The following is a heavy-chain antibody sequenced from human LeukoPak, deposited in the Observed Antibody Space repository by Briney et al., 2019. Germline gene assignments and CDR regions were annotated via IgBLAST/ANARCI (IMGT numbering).Heavy chain of an antibody. V-gene: IGHV3-30*18. CDR1: GLTFSSYG. CDR3: AKDLGSGYSSS. CDR2: ISYDGSNK. J-gene: IGHJ4*02. Sequence: PGGSLRLSCAASGLTFSSYGMHWVRQAPGKGLEWVAVISYDGSNKYYADSVKGRFTISRDNSKNTLYLQMNSLRAEDTAVYYCAKDLGSGYSSSWGQGTLVTVSS. D-gene: IGHD6-13*01.